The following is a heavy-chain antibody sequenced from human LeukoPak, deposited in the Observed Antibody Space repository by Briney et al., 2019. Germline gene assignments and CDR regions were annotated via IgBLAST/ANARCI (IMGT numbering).Heavy chain of an antibody. D-gene: IGHD4-17*01. CDR3: ARTVTTGLYYFDY. Sequence: GGSLRLSCAESGFTFSSYGMHWVRQAPGKGLEWVAVIWYDGSNKYYADSVKGRFTISRDNSKNTLYLQMNSLRAEDTALYYCARTVTTGLYYFDYWGQGTLVTVSS. CDR1: GFTFSSYG. J-gene: IGHJ4*02. V-gene: IGHV3-33*01. CDR2: IWYDGSNK.